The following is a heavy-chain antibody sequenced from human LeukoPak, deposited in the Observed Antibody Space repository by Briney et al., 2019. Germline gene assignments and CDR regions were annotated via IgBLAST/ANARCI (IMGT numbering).Heavy chain of an antibody. D-gene: IGHD6-19*01. J-gene: IGHJ4*02. V-gene: IGHV3-30-3*01. CDR2: ISYDGSNK. Sequence: PGGSLRLSCAASGFTFSSYAMHWVRQAPGKGLEWVAVISYDGSNKYYADSVKGRFTISRDNSKNTLYLQMNSLRAEDTAVYYCARGDVGAVAGGVFDYWGQGTLVTVSS. CDR3: ARGDVGAVAGGVFDY. CDR1: GFTFSSYA.